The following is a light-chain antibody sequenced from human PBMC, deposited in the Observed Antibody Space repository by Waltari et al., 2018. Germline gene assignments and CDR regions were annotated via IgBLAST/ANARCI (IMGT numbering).Light chain of an antibody. CDR1: SGALSTTSY. CDR3: LLYMGSGIWV. V-gene: IGLV8-61*01. CDR2: KAY. J-gene: IGLJ3*02. Sequence: QTVVTQEPSLSGSPGGTVTHNCALSSGALSTTSYDSGYQQRPGQTPRTLVYKAYSRSSGVPDRFSGSILGNKAALIITGAQADDEAVYYCLLYMGSGIWVFGGGTKLTVL.